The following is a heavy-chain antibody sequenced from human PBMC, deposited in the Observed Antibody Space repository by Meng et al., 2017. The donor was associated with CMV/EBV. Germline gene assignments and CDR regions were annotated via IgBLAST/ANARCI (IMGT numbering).Heavy chain of an antibody. V-gene: IGHV3-49*04. CDR1: GFTFGDYA. J-gene: IGHJ6*02. Sequence: GESLKISCTASGFTFGDYAMSWVRQAPGKGLEWVGFIRSKAYGGTTEYAASVKGRFTISRDDSKSIAYLQTNSLKTEDTAVYYCTRGVVPAATHYYYYYGMDVWGQGTTVTVSS. CDR2: IRSKAYGGTT. CDR3: TRGVVPAATHYYYYYGMDV. D-gene: IGHD2-2*01.